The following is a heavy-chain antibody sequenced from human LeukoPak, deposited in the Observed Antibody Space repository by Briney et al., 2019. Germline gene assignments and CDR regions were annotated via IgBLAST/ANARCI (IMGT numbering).Heavy chain of an antibody. CDR1: GFTFSSYA. CDR3: ARGIGGSYPGDY. V-gene: IGHV3-13*01. CDR2: IGTAGDT. Sequence: PGGSLRLSCAASGFTFSSYAMSWVRQAPGKGLEWVSAIGTAGDTYYPGSVKGRFTISRENAKNSLYLQMNSLRAGDTAVYYCARGIGGSYPGDYWGQGTLVTVSS. D-gene: IGHD1-26*01. J-gene: IGHJ4*02.